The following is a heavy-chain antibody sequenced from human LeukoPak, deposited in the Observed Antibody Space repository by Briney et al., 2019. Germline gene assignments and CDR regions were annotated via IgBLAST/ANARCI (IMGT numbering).Heavy chain of an antibody. CDR1: GYTFTSYD. CDR2: MNPNSGNT. D-gene: IGHD4-17*01. Sequence: GASVKVSCKASGYTFTSYDINWVRQATGQGLEWMGWMNPNSGNTGYAQKFQGRVTMTRNTSISTAYMELSSLRSEDTAVYYCARESDYGDYEGFGMDVWGQGTTVTVSS. CDR3: ARESDYGDYEGFGMDV. J-gene: IGHJ6*02. V-gene: IGHV1-8*01.